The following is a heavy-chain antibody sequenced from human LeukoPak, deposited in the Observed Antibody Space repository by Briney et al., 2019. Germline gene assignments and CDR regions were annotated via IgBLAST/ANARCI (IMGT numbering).Heavy chain of an antibody. V-gene: IGHV3-30*03. CDR2: ISYDGSNK. Sequence: GGSLRLSCAASGFTFSSYGMHWVRQAPGKGLEWVAVISYDGSNKYYADSVKGRFTISRDNSKNTLYLQMNSQRAEDTAVYYCASPITMVRGAVFDYWGQGTLVTVSS. J-gene: IGHJ4*02. D-gene: IGHD3-10*01. CDR1: GFTFSSYG. CDR3: ASPITMVRGAVFDY.